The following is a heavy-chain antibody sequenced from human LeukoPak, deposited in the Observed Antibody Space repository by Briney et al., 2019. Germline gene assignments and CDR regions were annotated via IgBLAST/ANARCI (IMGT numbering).Heavy chain of an antibody. CDR1: GGSISSYY. Sequence: PSETLSLTCTVSGGSISSYYWSWIRQPPGKGLEWIGYIYYSGSTNYNPSLKSRVTISVDTSKNQFSLKLSSVTAADTAVYYCARGSDIVVVVAATGGPMDVWGKGTTVTVSS. J-gene: IGHJ6*03. D-gene: IGHD2-15*01. CDR2: IYYSGST. CDR3: ARGSDIVVVVAATGGPMDV. V-gene: IGHV4-59*01.